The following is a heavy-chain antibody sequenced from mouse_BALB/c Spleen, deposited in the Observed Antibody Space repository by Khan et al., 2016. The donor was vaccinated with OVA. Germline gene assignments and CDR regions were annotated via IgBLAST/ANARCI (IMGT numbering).Heavy chain of an antibody. CDR2: INPNNGGT. CDR3: TIGNYPYYALHY. Sequence: QVQLQQSGAELVKPGASLKLSCKASGYTFTTYWMHWVKLRPGQGFEWIGEINPNNGGTTYNEKFKRKATLTVDKSSSTAYMQLSSLTSEDSAFYYCTIGNYPYYALHYWGQGTSVTVSS. CDR1: GYTFTTYW. V-gene: IGHV1S81*02. J-gene: IGHJ4*01. D-gene: IGHD2-1*01.